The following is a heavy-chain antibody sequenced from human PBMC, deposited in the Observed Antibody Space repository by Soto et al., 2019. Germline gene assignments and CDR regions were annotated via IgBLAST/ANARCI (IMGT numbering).Heavy chain of an antibody. J-gene: IGHJ4*02. CDR3: ARQGAYSHESSSYEFGY. V-gene: IGHV4-39*01. Sequence: PSETLSLTCTVSGGSITSRSYYWGWIRQPPGKGLEWIGSIYYSGSTYYNPSLKSRVTMSVDTSKNQFSLKLSSVPAADTAVYYCARQGAYSHESSSYEFGYWGQGTLFTVSS. CDR2: IYYSGST. D-gene: IGHD3-22*01. CDR1: GGSITSRSYY.